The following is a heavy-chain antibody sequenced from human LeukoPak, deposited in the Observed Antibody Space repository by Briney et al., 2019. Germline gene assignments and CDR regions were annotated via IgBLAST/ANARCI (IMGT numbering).Heavy chain of an antibody. CDR3: ARVYSYGSYYFDY. CDR1: GGSISSGGYY. J-gene: IGHJ4*02. D-gene: IGHD5-18*01. V-gene: IGHV4-31*03. Sequence: SETLSLTCTVSGGSISSGGYYWSWIRQHPGKGLEWIGYIYYSGSTYYNPSLKSRVTISVDTSKNQFSLKLSPVTAADTAVYYCARVYSYGSYYFDYWGQGTLVTVSS. CDR2: IYYSGST.